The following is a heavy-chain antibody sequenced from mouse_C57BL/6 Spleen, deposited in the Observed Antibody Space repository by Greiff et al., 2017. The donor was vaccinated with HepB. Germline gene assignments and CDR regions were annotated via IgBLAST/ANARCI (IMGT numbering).Heavy chain of an antibody. Sequence: EVKLVESGPELVKPGASVKISCKASGYSFTGYYMHWVKQSSEKSLEWIGEINPSTGGTSYNQKFKGKATLTVDKSSSTAYMQLKSLTSEDSAVYYCARYENYDYDWVFAYWGQGTLVTVSA. J-gene: IGHJ3*01. CDR1: GYSFTGYY. V-gene: IGHV1-43*01. D-gene: IGHD2-4*01. CDR3: ARYENYDYDWVFAY. CDR2: INPSTGGT.